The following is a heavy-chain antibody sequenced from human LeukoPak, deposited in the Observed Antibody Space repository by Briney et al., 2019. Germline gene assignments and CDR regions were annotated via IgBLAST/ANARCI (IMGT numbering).Heavy chain of an antibody. D-gene: IGHD3-22*01. CDR2: IYSGGST. CDR3: ARAGGDYYDSSGLPFDY. V-gene: IGHV3-66*01. CDR1: GFTVSSNY. Sequence: PGGSLRLSCAASGFTVSSNYMSWVRQAPGKGLEWLSVIYSGGSTYYADSVKGRFTISRDNSKNTLYLQMNSPRAEDTAVYYCARAGGDYYDSSGLPFDYWGQGTLVTVSS. J-gene: IGHJ4*02.